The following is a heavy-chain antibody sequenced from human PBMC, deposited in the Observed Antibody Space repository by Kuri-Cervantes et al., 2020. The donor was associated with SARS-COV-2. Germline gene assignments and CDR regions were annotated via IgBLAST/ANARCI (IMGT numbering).Heavy chain of an antibody. Sequence: KVSCKGSGYSFTNYWIGWVRQMPGKGLEWMGIIFPGDSDTSYSPSFQGQVTISADKSINTAFLLWSSLKASDTAIYYCARRAYGEEVDYYYMDVWGKGTAVTVSS. J-gene: IGHJ6*03. V-gene: IGHV5-51*01. D-gene: IGHD4-17*01. CDR3: ARRAYGEEVDYYYMDV. CDR2: IFPGDSDT. CDR1: GYSFTNYW.